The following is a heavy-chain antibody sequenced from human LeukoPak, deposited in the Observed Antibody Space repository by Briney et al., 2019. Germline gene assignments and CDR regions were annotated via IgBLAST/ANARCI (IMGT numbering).Heavy chain of an antibody. CDR2: INSDGSTT. CDR1: GFSFSNYW. Sequence: QPGGSLRLSCAASGFSFSNYWMHWVRQAPGKGLVWVSRINSDGSTTNYADSVKGQFTISRDNAKNTLYLQMNSLRAEDTAAYYCARPYSGSSNSPLLLWGQGTLVTVSS. D-gene: IGHD6-6*01. V-gene: IGHV3-74*01. CDR3: ARPYSGSSNSPLLL. J-gene: IGHJ4*02.